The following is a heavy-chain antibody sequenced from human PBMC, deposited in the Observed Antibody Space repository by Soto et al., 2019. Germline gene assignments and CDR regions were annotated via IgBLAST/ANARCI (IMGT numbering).Heavy chain of an antibody. CDR3: ATARRYYDSSGYYYYGMDV. CDR1: GYTLAELS. CDR2: FDPEDGET. V-gene: IGHV1-24*01. D-gene: IGHD3-22*01. J-gene: IGHJ6*02. Sequence: GASVKVSCKVSGYTLAELSMHWVRQAPGKGLERIGGFDPEDGETIYAQKFQGRVTMTEDTSTDTAYMELSSLRSEDTAVYYCATARRYYDSSGYYYYGMDVWGQGTTVTVSS.